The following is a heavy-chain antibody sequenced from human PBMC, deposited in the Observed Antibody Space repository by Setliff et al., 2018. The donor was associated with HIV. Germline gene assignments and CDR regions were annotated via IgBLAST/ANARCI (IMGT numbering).Heavy chain of an antibody. CDR3: ALASIVSTARWNH. D-gene: IGHD1-26*01. CDR2: INPNSGGT. CDR1: GYIFTGSY. V-gene: IGHV1-2*02. Sequence: ASVKVSCKASGYIFTGSYIHWVRQAPGQGLEWMGWINPNSGGTNYAQKFQGRVTMTRDTSISTAYMDLSSLTSDDTAVYYCALASIVSTARWNHWGRGTLGTVAS. J-gene: IGHJ4*02.